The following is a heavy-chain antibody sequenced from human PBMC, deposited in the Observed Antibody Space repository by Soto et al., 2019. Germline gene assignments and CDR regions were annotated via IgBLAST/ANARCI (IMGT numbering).Heavy chain of an antibody. V-gene: IGHV1-69*01. CDR1: GGTFSSYA. D-gene: IGHD2-2*01. Sequence: QVQLVQSGAEVKKPGSSVKVSCTASGGTFSSYAISWVRQAPGQGLEWMGGIIPIFGTANYAQKFQGRVTITADESTSTAYMELSSLRSEDTAVYYCARDRADPIVAVPAARRKDHWFDPWGQRTLVTVSS. J-gene: IGHJ5*02. CDR3: ARDRADPIVAVPAARRKDHWFDP. CDR2: IIPIFGTA.